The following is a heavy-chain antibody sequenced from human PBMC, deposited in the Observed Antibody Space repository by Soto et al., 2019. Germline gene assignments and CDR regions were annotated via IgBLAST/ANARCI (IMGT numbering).Heavy chain of an antibody. V-gene: IGHV1-8*01. D-gene: IGHD3-16*01. CDR1: GYTFSTYD. CDR2: VNPNTDNT. Sequence: QVQLVQSGAEVRKPGASVKVSCKASGYTFSTYDVNWVRQATGQGLEWMGWVNPNTDNTGIAQKFQGRVTMTSNTSIATAYMELGSLTSDDTAVYYCATFGGGGFDYWGQGSPVTVSS. CDR3: ATFGGGGFDY. J-gene: IGHJ4*02.